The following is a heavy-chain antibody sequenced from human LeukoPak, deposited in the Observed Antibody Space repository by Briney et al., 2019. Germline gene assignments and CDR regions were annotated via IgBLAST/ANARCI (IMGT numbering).Heavy chain of an antibody. CDR1: GGTFSSYT. J-gene: IGHJ4*02. Sequence: VASVKVSCKASGGTFSSYTISWVRQVPGQGLEWMGGIIPIFGTANYAQKFQGRVTITADESTSTAYMELSSLRSEDTAVYYCARGLQFYIFDYWGQGTLVTVSS. D-gene: IGHD5-24*01. CDR3: ARGLQFYIFDY. V-gene: IGHV1-69*13. CDR2: IIPIFGTA.